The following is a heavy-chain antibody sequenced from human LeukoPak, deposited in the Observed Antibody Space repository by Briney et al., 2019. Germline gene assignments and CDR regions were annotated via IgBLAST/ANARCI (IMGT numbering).Heavy chain of an antibody. CDR3: YRVRRDYYDRSGYSGYLVY. CDR2: INHSGST. Sequence: PSETLSLTCAVYGGSFSGYYWSWIRQPPGKGLEWMGEINHSGSTNYNPSLKSRVTISVDTSKNQFSLRLSSVTAAHTAVYCCYRVRRDYYDRSGYSGYLVYWGQGTLVTVSS. D-gene: IGHD3-22*01. J-gene: IGHJ4*02. V-gene: IGHV4-34*01. CDR1: GGSFSGYY.